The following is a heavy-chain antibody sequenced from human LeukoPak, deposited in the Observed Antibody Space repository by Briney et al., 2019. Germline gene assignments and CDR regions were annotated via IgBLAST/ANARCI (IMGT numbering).Heavy chain of an antibody. D-gene: IGHD2-8*01. Sequence: SETLSLTCTVSGYSISSGYYWGWIRQPPGKGLEWIGTIYHSGSTYYTPSLKSRVAMSVDTSKNQISLKLTSVTAGDTAIYYCARLIVTHFDPWGQGTLVTVSS. V-gene: IGHV4-38-2*02. CDR1: GYSISSGYY. J-gene: IGHJ5*02. CDR3: ARLIVTHFDP. CDR2: IYHSGST.